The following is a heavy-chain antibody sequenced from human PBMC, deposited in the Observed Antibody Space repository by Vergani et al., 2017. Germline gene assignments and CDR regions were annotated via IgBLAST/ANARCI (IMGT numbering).Heavy chain of an antibody. CDR2: ISSSGSTI. J-gene: IGHJ4*02. Sequence: EVQLVESGGGLVQPGGSLRLSCAASGFTFSSYEMNWVRQAPGKGLEWVSYISSSGSTIYYADSVKGLFTISRDNAKNSMYLQMNSLRAEDTAVYYCARDQSSLAWGRPGVDYWGQGTLVTVSS. D-gene: IGHD2-2*01. CDR1: GFTFSSYE. V-gene: IGHV3-48*03. CDR3: ARDQSSLAWGRPGVDY.